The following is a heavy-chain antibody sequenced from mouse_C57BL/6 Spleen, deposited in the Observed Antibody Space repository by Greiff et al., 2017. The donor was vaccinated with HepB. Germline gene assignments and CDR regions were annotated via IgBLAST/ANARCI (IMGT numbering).Heavy chain of an antibody. Sequence: QVQLQQPGAELVMPGASVKLSCKASGYTFTSYWMHWVKQRPGQGLEWIGEIDPSDSYTNYNQKFKGKSTLTVDKSSSTAYMQLSSLTSEDSAVYYCARRRYYYGSSLYCDFDGWGTGTTVTVSS. V-gene: IGHV1-69*01. D-gene: IGHD1-1*01. CDR3: ARRRYYYGSSLYCDFDG. J-gene: IGHJ1*03. CDR1: GYTFTSYW. CDR2: IDPSDSYT.